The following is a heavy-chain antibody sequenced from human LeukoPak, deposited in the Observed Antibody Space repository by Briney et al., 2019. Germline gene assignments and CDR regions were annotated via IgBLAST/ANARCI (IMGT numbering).Heavy chain of an antibody. Sequence: PGGSLRLSCAASGFTSSSYSMNWVRQAPGKGLEWVSSISSSSSYIYYADSVKGRFTISRDNAKNSLYLQMNSLRAEDTAVYYCARWVVAMIGSHWFDPWGQGTLVTVSS. V-gene: IGHV3-21*01. CDR3: ARWVVAMIGSHWFDP. D-gene: IGHD3-22*01. CDR2: ISSSSSYI. J-gene: IGHJ5*02. CDR1: GFTSSSYS.